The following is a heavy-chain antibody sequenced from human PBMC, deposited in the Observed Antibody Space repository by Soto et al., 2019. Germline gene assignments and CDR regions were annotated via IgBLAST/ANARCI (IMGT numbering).Heavy chain of an antibody. CDR1: GFTFSESA. CDR3: AKESGYDFDQ. Sequence: PGGSLRLSCAASGFTFSESAMHWVRQASGKGLEWVGRIRNKDNNYATAYTASVKGRFTISRDDSKNTVYLQMNSLRPEDTAVYYCAKESGYDFDQWGQGALVTVSS. V-gene: IGHV3-73*01. CDR2: IRNKDNNYAT. D-gene: IGHD5-12*01. J-gene: IGHJ5*02.